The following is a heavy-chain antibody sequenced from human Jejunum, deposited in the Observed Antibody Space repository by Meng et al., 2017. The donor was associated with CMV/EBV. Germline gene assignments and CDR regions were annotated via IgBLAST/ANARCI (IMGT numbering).Heavy chain of an antibody. CDR3: ASRPGAIFGVVIIPNFDY. D-gene: IGHD3-3*01. V-gene: IGHV3-23*01. Sequence: SNSAMSWVRQAPGKGLEWVSGISASGRKTNYADSVRGRFTVSRDNSKNTVYLQMNSLRAEDTAVYYCASRPGAIFGVVIIPNFDYWGQGTLVTVSS. J-gene: IGHJ4*02. CDR1: SNSA. CDR2: ISASGRKT.